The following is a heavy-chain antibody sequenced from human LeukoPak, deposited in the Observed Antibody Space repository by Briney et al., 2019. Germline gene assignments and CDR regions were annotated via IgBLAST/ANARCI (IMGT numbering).Heavy chain of an antibody. CDR3: ARPPGIAAAGIDAEYFQH. CDR2: IIPILGIA. D-gene: IGHD6-13*01. CDR1: GGTFSSYA. V-gene: IGHV1-69*04. J-gene: IGHJ1*01. Sequence: ASVKVSCKASGGTFSSYAISWVRQTPGQGLEWMGRIIPILGIANYAQKFQGRVTITADKSTSTAYMELSSLRSEDTAVYYCARPPGIAAAGIDAEYFQHWGQGTLVTVSS.